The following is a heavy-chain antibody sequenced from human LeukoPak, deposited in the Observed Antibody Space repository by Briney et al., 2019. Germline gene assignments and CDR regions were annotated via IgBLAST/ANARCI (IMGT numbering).Heavy chain of an antibody. CDR3: ARGGVGLVIIPGWEYDYYGLDV. Sequence: GGSLRLSCAASGFTLSTYSMNWVRQAPGKGLEWVSSISSSATYMYYADSVKGRFTISRDNAKNSRYLQMNSLRAEDTAVYYCARGGVGLVIIPGWEYDYYGLDVWGQGTTVTVSS. V-gene: IGHV3-21*01. J-gene: IGHJ6*02. CDR2: ISSSATYM. D-gene: IGHD3/OR15-3a*01. CDR1: GFTLSTYS.